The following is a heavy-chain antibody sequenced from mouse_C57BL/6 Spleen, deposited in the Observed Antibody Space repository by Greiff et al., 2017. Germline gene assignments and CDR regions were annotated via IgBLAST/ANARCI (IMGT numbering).Heavy chain of an antibody. CDR2: IDPSDSYT. J-gene: IGHJ3*01. D-gene: IGHD2-12*01. Sequence: QVQLQQPGAELVKPGASVKLSCKASGYTFTSYWMQWVKQRPGQGLEWIGEIDPSDSYTNYNQKFKGKATLTVDTSSSTAYMQLSSLTSEDSAVYYCARTNSPFAYWGQGTLVTVSA. V-gene: IGHV1-50*01. CDR1: GYTFTSYW. CDR3: ARTNSPFAY.